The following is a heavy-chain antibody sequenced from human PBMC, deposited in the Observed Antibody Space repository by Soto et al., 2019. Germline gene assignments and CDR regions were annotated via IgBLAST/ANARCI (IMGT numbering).Heavy chain of an antibody. CDR3: VRDKRTISGIFPGY. CDR1: GFDVTTNC. D-gene: IGHD1-1*01. Sequence: GGSLRLSCVGSGFDVTTNCMRWVRQAPGKGLECVSIVCTGGATHYAGSVKGRFTISRDSSKNTVHLQMNNVRAEDTAVYYCVRDKRTISGIFPGYWGQGTQVTVSS. CDR2: VCTGGAT. V-gene: IGHV3-53*01. J-gene: IGHJ4*02.